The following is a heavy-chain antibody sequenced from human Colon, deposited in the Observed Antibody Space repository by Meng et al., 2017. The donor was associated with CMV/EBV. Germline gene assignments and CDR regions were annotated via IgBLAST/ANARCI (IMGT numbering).Heavy chain of an antibody. CDR1: GFTFSSYA. Sequence: GESLKISCAASGFTFSSYAMHWVRQAPGKGLEWVAVISYDGSNKYYADSVKGRFTISRDNSKNTLYLQMNSLRAEDTAVYYCAREYCSSTSCYYYGSGKGDYWGQGTLVTVSS. CDR2: ISYDGSNK. V-gene: IGHV3-30*04. J-gene: IGHJ4*02. D-gene: IGHD2-2*01. CDR3: AREYCSSTSCYYYGSGKGDY.